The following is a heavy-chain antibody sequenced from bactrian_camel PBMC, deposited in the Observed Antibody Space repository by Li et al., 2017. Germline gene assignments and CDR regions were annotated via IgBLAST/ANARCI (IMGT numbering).Heavy chain of an antibody. CDR1: TGTFRSAC. D-gene: IGHD1*01. V-gene: IGHV3S53*01. Sequence: QVQLVESGGGSAQPGGSLRLSCAARTGTFRSACMGWVRQVPGTKQEAVAAIDSRDVPTYGDSVKGRFTISRDSTKNTLYLQMDGLKPEDTARYFCAADWRFFPAWIGVLDLARYLYFGPGTQVTVSS. CDR2: IDSRDVP. J-gene: IGHJ4*01.